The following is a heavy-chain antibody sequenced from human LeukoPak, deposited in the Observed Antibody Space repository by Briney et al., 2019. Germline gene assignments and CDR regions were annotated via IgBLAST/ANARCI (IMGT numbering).Heavy chain of an antibody. V-gene: IGHV3-9*03. J-gene: IGHJ4*02. CDR3: AKAAYSSIAASYYFDY. CDR2: KRWNSGSI. Sequence: PGGSLRLSCAASGFTFDDYAMHWVRQAPGKGLEWVRGKRWNSGSIGYADSVKGRFTISRDNAKNSLYLQMNSLRAEDMALYYCAKAAYSSIAASYYFDYWGQGTLVTVSS. D-gene: IGHD6-6*01. CDR1: GFTFDDYA.